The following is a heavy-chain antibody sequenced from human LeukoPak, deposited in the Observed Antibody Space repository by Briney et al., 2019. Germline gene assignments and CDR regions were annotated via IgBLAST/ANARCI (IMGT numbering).Heavy chain of an antibody. Sequence: SETLSLTCAVYGGSFSGYYWSWIRQPPGKGLEWIGEINHSGSTNYNPSLKSRVTISVDTSKNQFSLKLSSVTAADTAVYYCARGRKQWLVGGAFDIWGQGTMVTVSS. J-gene: IGHJ3*02. CDR3: ARGRKQWLVGGAFDI. D-gene: IGHD6-19*01. CDR1: GGSFSGYY. CDR2: INHSGST. V-gene: IGHV4-34*01.